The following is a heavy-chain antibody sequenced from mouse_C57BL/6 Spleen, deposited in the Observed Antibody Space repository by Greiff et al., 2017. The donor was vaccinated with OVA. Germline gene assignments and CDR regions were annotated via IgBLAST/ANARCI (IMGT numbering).Heavy chain of an antibody. V-gene: IGHV1-66*01. CDR3: ARESYDGYYYAMDY. D-gene: IGHD2-3*01. J-gene: IGHJ4*01. Sequence: QVQLQQSGPELVKPGASVKISCKASGYSFTSYYIHWVKQRPGQGLEWIGWIYPGSGNTKYNEKFKGKATLTADTSSSTAYMQLSSLTSEDSAVYYCARESYDGYYYAMDYWGQGTSVTVSS. CDR2: IYPGSGNT. CDR1: GYSFTSYY.